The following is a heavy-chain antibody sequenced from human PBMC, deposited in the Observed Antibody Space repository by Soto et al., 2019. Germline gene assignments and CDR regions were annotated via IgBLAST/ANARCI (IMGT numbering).Heavy chain of an antibody. Sequence: EVQLVESGGGLVQPGGSLRLSCAASGFPFSSYWMHWVRQAPGKGLVWVSRINSDGSSTSYADSVKGRFTISRDNAKNTLSLQMSSRRAEDTAVYYCAREPAASSGWYRGPDYYGMAVWGQGTTVTVSS. CDR3: AREPAASSGWYRGPDYYGMAV. V-gene: IGHV3-74*01. D-gene: IGHD6-19*01. J-gene: IGHJ6*02. CDR2: INSDGSST. CDR1: GFPFSSYW.